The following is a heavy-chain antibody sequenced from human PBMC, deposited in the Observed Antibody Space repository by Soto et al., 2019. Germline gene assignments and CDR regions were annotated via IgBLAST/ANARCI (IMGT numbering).Heavy chain of an antibody. CDR1: GFTFSSYS. V-gene: IGHV3-21*01. CDR2: ISSSSSYI. D-gene: IGHD3-9*01. CDR3: ARGPRWMTGSYFDY. Sequence: EVQLVESGGGLVKPGGSLRLSCAASGFTFSSYSMNWVRQAPGKGLEWVSSISSSSSYIYYADSVKGRFTISRDNAKNSLYLQMNSLRAEDTAVYYCARGPRWMTGSYFDYWCQGTLVTVSS. J-gene: IGHJ4*02.